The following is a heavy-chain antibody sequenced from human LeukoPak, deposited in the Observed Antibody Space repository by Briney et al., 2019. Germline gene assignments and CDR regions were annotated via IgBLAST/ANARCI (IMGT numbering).Heavy chain of an antibody. J-gene: IGHJ6*03. CDR1: GGSFSGYY. Sequence: SETLSLTCAVYGGSFSGYYWSWIRQPPGEGLEWIGEINHSGSTNYNPSLKSRVTISVDTSKNQFSLKLSSVTAADTAVYYRARGVRTAPWIKNYYYYYMDVWGKGTTVTVSS. CDR2: INHSGST. V-gene: IGHV4-34*01. D-gene: IGHD1/OR15-1a*01. CDR3: ARGVRTAPWIKNYYYYYMDV.